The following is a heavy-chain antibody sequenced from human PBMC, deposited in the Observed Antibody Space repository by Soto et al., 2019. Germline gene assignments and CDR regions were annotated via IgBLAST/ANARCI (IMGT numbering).Heavy chain of an antibody. Sequence: GGSLRLSCAASGFTVSSNYMSWVRQAPGKGLEWVSVIYSGGSTYYADSVKGRFTISRDNSKNTLYLQMNSLRAEDTAVYYCARGAERGGYSGYDQVGAFDIWGQGTMVTVSS. CDR1: GFTVSSNY. V-gene: IGHV3-53*01. D-gene: IGHD5-12*01. CDR2: IYSGGST. J-gene: IGHJ3*02. CDR3: ARGAERGGYSGYDQVGAFDI.